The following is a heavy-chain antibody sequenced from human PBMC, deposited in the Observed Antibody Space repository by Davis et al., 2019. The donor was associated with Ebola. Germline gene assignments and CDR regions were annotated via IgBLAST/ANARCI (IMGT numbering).Heavy chain of an antibody. CDR2: IWYDGSNK. D-gene: IGHD2-15*01. J-gene: IGHJ6*02. CDR1: GFTFSSYG. Sequence: GESLKISCAASGFTFSSYGMHWVRQAPGKGLEWVAVIWYDGSNKYYADSVKGRFTISRDNSKNTLYLQMNSLRAEDTAVYYCARDLLQDIVVVVAAGAYGMDVWGQGTTVTVSS. CDR3: ARDLLQDIVVVVAAGAYGMDV. V-gene: IGHV3-33*01.